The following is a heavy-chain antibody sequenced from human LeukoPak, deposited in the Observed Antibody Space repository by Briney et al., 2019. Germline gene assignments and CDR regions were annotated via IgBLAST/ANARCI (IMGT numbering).Heavy chain of an antibody. CDR2: ISSSGSTI. CDR1: GFTFSDYY. Sequence: SGGSLRLSCAASGFTFSDYYMSWIRQAPGKGLEWVSYISSSGSTIYYADSVKGRFIVSRDNAKNSLHLQMKSLRAEDSAVYYCAILRDAMMVRGPNYYYYGMDVWGNGTTVTVSS. J-gene: IGHJ6*04. CDR3: AILRDAMMVRGPNYYYYGMDV. V-gene: IGHV3-11*04. D-gene: IGHD3-10*01.